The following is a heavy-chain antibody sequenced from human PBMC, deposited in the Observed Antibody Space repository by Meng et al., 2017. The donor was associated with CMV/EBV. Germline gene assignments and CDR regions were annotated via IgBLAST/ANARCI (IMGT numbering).Heavy chain of an antibody. CDR2: INPNSGNT. Sequence: GGSLRLSCAASGFTFSSYAMHWVRQAPGKGLEWMGWINPNSGNTGYAQKFQGRVTMTRNTSISTAYMELSSLRSEDTAVYYCARGQVDRLSFDYWGQGTLVTVSS. CDR3: ARGQVDRLSFDY. J-gene: IGHJ4*02. D-gene: IGHD3/OR15-3a*01. CDR1: GFTFSSYA. V-gene: IGHV1-8*02.